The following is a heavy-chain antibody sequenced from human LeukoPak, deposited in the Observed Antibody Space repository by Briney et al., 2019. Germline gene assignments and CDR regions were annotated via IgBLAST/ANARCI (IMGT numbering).Heavy chain of an antibody. CDR1: DGFISSYY. Sequence: ETPSLTCSVSDGFISSYYWTWIRQPPGKGLEYIGYIYYGGNPNSNPSLKSRVTISLDSSKRQLSLKLTSATSADTAVYYCARSPPRVGGLQTWGQGTLDSVSS. D-gene: IGHD3/OR15-3a*01. CDR2: IYYGGNP. V-gene: IGHV4-59*01. CDR3: ARSPPRVGGLQT. J-gene: IGHJ4*02.